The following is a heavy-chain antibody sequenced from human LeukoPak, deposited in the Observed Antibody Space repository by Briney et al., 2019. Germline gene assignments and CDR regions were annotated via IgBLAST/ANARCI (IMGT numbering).Heavy chain of an antibody. CDR3: ARHKNWGVVVPAAMGFDY. J-gene: IGHJ4*02. Sequence: SETLSLTCTVSGGSISSSSYYWGWIRQPPGKGLEWIGSIYYSGSTYYNPSLKSRVTISVDTSKNQFSLKLSSVTAADTAVYYCARHKNWGVVVPAAMGFDYWGQGTLVTVSS. V-gene: IGHV4-39*01. CDR1: GGSISSSSYY. D-gene: IGHD2-2*01. CDR2: IYYSGST.